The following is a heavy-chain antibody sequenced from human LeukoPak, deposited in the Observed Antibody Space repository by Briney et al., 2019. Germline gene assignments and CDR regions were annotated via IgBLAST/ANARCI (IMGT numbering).Heavy chain of an antibody. D-gene: IGHD3-16*01. J-gene: IGHJ5*02. Sequence: ASVKVSCQASGYTFTSYDINWVRQATGQGLEWMGGMNHNIGNTGYAQKFQGRVTMTRNTSMSTAYMELSSLRSEDTAVYYCARGPSYVVTFGGVINWFDPWGQGTLVTVSS. CDR3: ARGPSYVVTFGGVINWFDP. CDR1: GYTFTSYD. CDR2: MNHNIGNT. V-gene: IGHV1-8*01.